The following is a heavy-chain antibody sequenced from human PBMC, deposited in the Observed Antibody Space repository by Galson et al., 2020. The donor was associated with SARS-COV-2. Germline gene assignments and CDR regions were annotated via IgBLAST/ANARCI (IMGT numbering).Heavy chain of an antibody. Sequence: RQEASVKVSCKTSGYIFTSYDINWVRQATGQGLEWLGWMNPNSGNTGYAQKFQGRVTMTRNTSISTAYMELRSLRSEDTAIYYCARSRTTYYDVLSGYFPLYHYYNMDVWGQGTTVTVSS. CDR3: ARSRTTYYDVLSGYFPLYHYYNMDV. CDR2: MNPNSGNT. CDR1: GYIFTSYD. D-gene: IGHD3-3*01. V-gene: IGHV1-8*01. J-gene: IGHJ6*02.